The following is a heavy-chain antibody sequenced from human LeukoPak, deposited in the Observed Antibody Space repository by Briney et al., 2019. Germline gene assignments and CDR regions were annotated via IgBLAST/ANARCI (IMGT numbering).Heavy chain of an antibody. D-gene: IGHD3-9*01. V-gene: IGHV4-34*01. CDR1: GGYFSGYY. CDR2: INHSGST. Sequence: SETLSHTCAVYGGYFSGYYWSWIRQPPGQGLAWVGGINHSGSTNYNPSLKSRATISVNTSNNQFSLPLSSLSAAHTPVHYCARNYDEVLCCYDKAYYYYMDVWGKGTTVTVSS. J-gene: IGHJ6*03. CDR3: ARNYDEVLCCYDKAYYYYMDV.